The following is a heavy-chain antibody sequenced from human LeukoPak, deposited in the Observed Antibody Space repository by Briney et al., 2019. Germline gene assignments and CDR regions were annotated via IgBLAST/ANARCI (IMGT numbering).Heavy chain of an antibody. CDR1: GLTVSSNY. V-gene: IGHV3-53*01. CDR3: AKDRLLWFGDNDAFDI. Sequence: PGGSLRLSCAASGLTVSSNYMAWVRQAPGKGLEWVSVIYSGGGTYYGDSVRGRFTISRDNSKNTLYLQMNSLRAEDTAVYYCAKDRLLWFGDNDAFDIWGQGTMVTVSS. D-gene: IGHD3-10*01. CDR2: IYSGGGT. J-gene: IGHJ3*02.